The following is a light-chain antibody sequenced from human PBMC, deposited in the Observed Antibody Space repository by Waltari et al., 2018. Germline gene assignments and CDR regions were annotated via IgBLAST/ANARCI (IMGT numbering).Light chain of an antibody. J-gene: IGLJ3*02. CDR2: DVT. CDR3: FSYRRSSTWV. V-gene: IGLV2-14*03. CDR1: SSDVGCYDY. Sequence: QSALTQPASVSGSPGPSITISCTGTSSDVGCYDYVSWYQQHPGKAPKLLIDDVTKRPSGVSNRFSGSKSANTASLTISGLQAEDEADYYCFSYRRSSTWVFGEGTKLTVL.